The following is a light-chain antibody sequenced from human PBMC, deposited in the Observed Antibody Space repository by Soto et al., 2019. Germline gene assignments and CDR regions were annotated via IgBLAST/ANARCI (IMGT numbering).Light chain of an antibody. J-gene: IGLJ3*02. V-gene: IGLV2-8*01. CDR1: SSDVGGYFY. Sequence: QSALTQPPSASGSPGQSVTISCTGTSSDVGGYFYVSWYQQHPGKAPKLMIYEVTKRPSGVPDRFSGSKSGNTASLTVSGLQAEDEAEYYCSSYAGSSNWVFGGGTKLTVL. CDR2: EVT. CDR3: SSYAGSSNWV.